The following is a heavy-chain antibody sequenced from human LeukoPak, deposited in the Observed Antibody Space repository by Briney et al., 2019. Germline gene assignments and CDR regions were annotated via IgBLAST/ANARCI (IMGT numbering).Heavy chain of an antibody. CDR1: GFTFSSYS. V-gene: IGHV3-21*04. D-gene: IGHD3-16*01. J-gene: IGHJ3*02. CDR3: ASDLGGAGGDAFDI. CDR2: ISSSSSYI. Sequence: GGSLRLSCAASGFTFSSYSMTWVRQAPGKGLEWVSSISSSSSYIYYADSVKGRFTISRDNAKNSLYLQMNSLRAEDTAVYYCASDLGGAGGDAFDIWGQGTMVTVSS.